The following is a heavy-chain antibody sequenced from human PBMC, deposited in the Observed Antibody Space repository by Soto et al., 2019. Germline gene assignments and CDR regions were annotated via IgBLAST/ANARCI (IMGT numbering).Heavy chain of an antibody. Sequence: LSLTCTVSSGSIGTYFWSWIRQPPGKGLEWIGYIYYSGTTNYNPSLKSRVTIFLDTSKNQFSLRLSSVTAADTAVYYCARGRGGTYDAFDIWGQGTLVTVS. V-gene: IGHV4-59*01. J-gene: IGHJ3*02. CDR3: ARGRGGTYDAFDI. CDR1: SGSIGTYF. D-gene: IGHD1-26*01. CDR2: IYYSGTT.